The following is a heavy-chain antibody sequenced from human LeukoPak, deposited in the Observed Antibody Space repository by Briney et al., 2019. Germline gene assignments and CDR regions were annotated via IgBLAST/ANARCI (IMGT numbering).Heavy chain of an antibody. CDR2: IRYDGSYK. Sequence: GGSLRLSCAASGFTFSSYGMHWVRQAPGKGLEWVAFIRYDGSYKFYAESVKDRFTVSRDNSKNTLYLQMNSLRAEDTAVYYCAKVRRTSGGYFRVKKGSDYWGQGTLVTVSS. J-gene: IGHJ4*02. CDR1: GFTFSSYG. D-gene: IGHD3-10*01. V-gene: IGHV3-30*02. CDR3: AKVRRTSGGYFRVKKGSDY.